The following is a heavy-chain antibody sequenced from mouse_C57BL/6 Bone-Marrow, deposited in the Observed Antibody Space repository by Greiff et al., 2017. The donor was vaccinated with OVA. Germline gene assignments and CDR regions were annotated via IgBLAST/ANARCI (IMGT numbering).Heavy chain of an antibody. CDR1: GFTFSDYG. CDR2: ISSGSSTI. J-gene: IGHJ3*01. D-gene: IGHD2-4*01. CDR3: ARSYDYDVSWFAY. V-gene: IGHV5-17*01. Sequence: EVKLVESGGGLVKPGGSLKLSCAASGFTFSDYGMHWVRQAPEKGLEWVAYISSGSSTIYYADTVKGRFTISRDNAKNTLFLQMTSLRSEDTAMYYCARSYDYDVSWFAYWGQGTLVTVSA.